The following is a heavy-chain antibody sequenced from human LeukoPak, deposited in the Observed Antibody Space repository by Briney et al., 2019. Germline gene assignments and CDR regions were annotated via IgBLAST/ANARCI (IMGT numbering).Heavy chain of an antibody. CDR2: IIPIFGTA. CDR3: ARANYYDSSGYYYPGDY. D-gene: IGHD3-22*01. CDR1: GGTFSSYA. J-gene: IGHJ4*02. V-gene: IGHV1-69*05. Sequence: SVKVSCKASGGTFSSYAISWVRQAPGQGLEWMGGIIPIFGTANYAQKFQGRVTITRDTSASTAHMELSSLRSEDTAVYYCARANYYDSSGYYYPGDYWGQGTLVTVSS.